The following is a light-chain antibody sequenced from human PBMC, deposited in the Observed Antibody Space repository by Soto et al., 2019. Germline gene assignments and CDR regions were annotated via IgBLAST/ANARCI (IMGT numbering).Light chain of an antibody. V-gene: IGLV2-14*01. CDR2: DVS. Sequence: QSVLAQPASVSGSPGQSITISCTGTSSDVGRYNYVSWFQQHPGKAPKLLIYDVSNWPSGVSDRFSGSKSGNTASLTISGLQAEDEADYYGSSFTTSSTFVFGTGTKLTVL. CDR3: SSFTTSSTFV. CDR1: SSDVGRYNY. J-gene: IGLJ1*01.